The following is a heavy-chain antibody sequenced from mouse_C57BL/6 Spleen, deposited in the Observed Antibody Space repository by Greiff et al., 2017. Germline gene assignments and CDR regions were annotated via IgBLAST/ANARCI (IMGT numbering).Heavy chain of an antibody. V-gene: IGHV5-16*01. Sequence: EVQVVESEGGLVQPGSSMKLSCTASGFTFSDYYMAWVRQVPEKGLEWVANINYDGSSTYYLDSLKSRFIISRDNAKNILYLQMGSLKSEDTATYYCSRGGSSYFDYRGQGTTLTVSS. J-gene: IGHJ2*01. CDR1: GFTFSDYY. CDR3: SRGGSSYFDY. CDR2: INYDGSST. D-gene: IGHD1-1*01.